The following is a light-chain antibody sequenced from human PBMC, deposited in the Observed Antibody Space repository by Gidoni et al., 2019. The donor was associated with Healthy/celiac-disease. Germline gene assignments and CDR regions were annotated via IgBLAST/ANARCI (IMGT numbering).Light chain of an antibody. CDR1: QSVSSN. CDR3: QQYNNWLMYT. J-gene: IGKJ2*01. V-gene: IGKV3-15*01. CDR2: GAS. Sequence: DIVMTPSPAPLSVSPGERATLSCRASQSVSSNLAWYQQKPGQAPRLLIYGASTRATGIPARFRGSGSGTEFTLTISSLQSEDLAVYYCQQYNNWLMYTFXXXTKLESK.